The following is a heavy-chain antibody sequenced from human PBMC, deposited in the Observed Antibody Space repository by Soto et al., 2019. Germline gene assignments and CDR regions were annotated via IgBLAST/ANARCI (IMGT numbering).Heavy chain of an antibody. CDR3: ARDSVLTTVTMDV. V-gene: IGHV3-48*02. D-gene: IGHD4-17*01. Sequence: LRLSCAASGFSFSSYNTNWVRQAPGKGLEWVSYISRSSSTISYADSVKGRFTISRDNAKNSLYLQMNSLRDEDTAVYYCARDSVLTTVTMDVWGQGTTVTVSS. CDR2: ISRSSSTI. CDR1: GFSFSSYN. J-gene: IGHJ6*02.